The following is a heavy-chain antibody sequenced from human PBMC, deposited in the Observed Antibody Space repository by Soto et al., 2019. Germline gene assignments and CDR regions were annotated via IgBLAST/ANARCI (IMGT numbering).Heavy chain of an antibody. V-gene: IGHV3-48*01. D-gene: IGHD4-17*01. CDR1: GFTFSSYS. J-gene: IGHJ4*02. CDR2: ISSSSSTI. Sequence: EVQLVESGGGLVQPGGSLRLSCAASGFTFSSYSMNWVRQAPGKGLEWVSYISSSSSTIYYADSVKGRFTISRDNAKNSLYLQMNSLRAEDTAVYYCARVEAYELVTTSLLWGQGTLVTVSS. CDR3: ARVEAYELVTTSLL.